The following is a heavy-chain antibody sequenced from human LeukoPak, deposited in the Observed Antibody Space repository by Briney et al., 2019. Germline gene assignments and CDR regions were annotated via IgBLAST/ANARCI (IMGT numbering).Heavy chain of an antibody. CDR3: ARGLITGAAGTYYYYGMDV. Sequence: GGSLRLSCAASGFTFSSYAMHWVRQAPGKGLEYVSAISIDGHGGSTFYANSVKGRFTISRDNSKNTLYLRMGSLRGEDMAVYYCARGLITGAAGTYYYYGMDVWGQGTTVTVSS. CDR2: ISIDGHGGST. V-gene: IGHV3-64*01. CDR1: GFTFSSYA. J-gene: IGHJ6*02. D-gene: IGHD6-13*01.